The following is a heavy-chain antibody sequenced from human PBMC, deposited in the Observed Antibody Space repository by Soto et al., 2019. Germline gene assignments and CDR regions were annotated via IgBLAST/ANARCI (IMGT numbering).Heavy chain of an antibody. CDR1: GLSFSTYP. Sequence: GGSLRLSCAASGLSFSTYPMTWVRQAPGKRLEGVSSISGSGGDTYYIDSVRGRFTISRDNSKNTVYLQMNSLRAEDTAVYYCAKILSTVTSYYYGMDVWGQGTTVTVSS. D-gene: IGHD4-17*01. V-gene: IGHV3-23*01. CDR2: ISGSGGDT. J-gene: IGHJ6*02. CDR3: AKILSTVTSYYYGMDV.